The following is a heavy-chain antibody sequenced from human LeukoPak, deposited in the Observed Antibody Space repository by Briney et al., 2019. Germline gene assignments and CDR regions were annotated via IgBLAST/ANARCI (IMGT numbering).Heavy chain of an antibody. CDR2: ISWDGGST. D-gene: IGHD1-26*01. J-gene: IGHJ4*02. Sequence: GGSLRLSCAASGFTFDDYAMHWVRQAPGKGLEWVSLISWDGGSTYYADSVKGRFTISRDNSKNSLYLQMNSLRAEDTALYYCAKGQRGSYVLYYFDYWGQGTLVTVSS. V-gene: IGHV3-43D*03. CDR3: AKGQRGSYVLYYFDY. CDR1: GFTFDDYA.